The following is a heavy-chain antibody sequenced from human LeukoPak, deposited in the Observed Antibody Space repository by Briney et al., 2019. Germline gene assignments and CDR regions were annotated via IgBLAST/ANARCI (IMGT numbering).Heavy chain of an antibody. CDR3: AKLLGYYDSSGYPPDY. V-gene: IGHV3-30*18. Sequence: PGGSLRLSCAASGFTFSSYGMHWVRQAPGKGLEWVAVISYDGSNKYYADSVKGRFTISRDNSKNTLYLQMNSLRAEDTAVYYCAKLLGYYDSSGYPPDYWGQGTLVTVSS. J-gene: IGHJ4*02. CDR2: ISYDGSNK. D-gene: IGHD3-22*01. CDR1: GFTFSSYG.